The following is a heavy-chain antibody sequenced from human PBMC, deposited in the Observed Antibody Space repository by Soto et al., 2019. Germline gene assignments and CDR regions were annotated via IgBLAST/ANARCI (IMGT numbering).Heavy chain of an antibody. CDR2: INHSGST. CDR3: ARGGSSWYLTTKNFGY. D-gene: IGHD6-13*01. CDR1: GGSFSGYY. Sequence: TLSLTCAVYGGSFSGYYWSWIRQPPGKGLEWIGEINHSGSTNYNPSLKSRVTISVDTSKNQFSLKLSSVTAADTAVYYCARGGSSWYLTTKNFGYWGQGTLVTVSS. J-gene: IGHJ4*02. V-gene: IGHV4-34*01.